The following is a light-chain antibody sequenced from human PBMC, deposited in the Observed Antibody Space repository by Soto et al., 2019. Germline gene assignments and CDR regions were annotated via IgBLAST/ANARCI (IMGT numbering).Light chain of an antibody. V-gene: IGKV3-15*01. CDR3: QQYNNWPRT. J-gene: IGKJ1*01. CDR2: GAS. Sequence: EIVMTQSPATLSVSPGEGATLSCRASQSISSNLAWYQQKPGQAPRPLIYGASTRATGIPAWFSGSGSGTGFTLTISSLQSEDFAVYYCQQYNNWPRTFGQGTRVEIK. CDR1: QSISSN.